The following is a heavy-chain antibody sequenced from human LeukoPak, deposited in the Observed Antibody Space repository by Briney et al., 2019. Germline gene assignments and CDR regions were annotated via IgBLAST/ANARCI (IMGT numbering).Heavy chain of an antibody. J-gene: IGHJ4*01. D-gene: IGHD1-26*01. Sequence: GGSLRLSCGVCGFTLWDYWVNWVRQAPGKGGEGVASIKQGGSEKLYVDSMTGRFTISRDNAKHSLYMQTSSLRAEDTAVYYCGRDGTAPGLYFDLWGQGTLVTVSS. CDR2: IKQGGSEK. CDR1: GFTLWDYW. CDR3: GRDGTAPGLYFDL. V-gene: IGHV3-7*01.